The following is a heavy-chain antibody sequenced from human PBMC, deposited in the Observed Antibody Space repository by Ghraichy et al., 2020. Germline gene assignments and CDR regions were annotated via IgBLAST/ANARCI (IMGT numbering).Heavy chain of an antibody. J-gene: IGHJ4*02. CDR3: ERDTILYRSSWSGLSVEY. CDR1: GYTFTDYF. D-gene: IGHD6-13*01. V-gene: IGHV1-2*02. CDR2: INPKNGGT. Sequence: ASVKVSCKASGYTFTDYFIHWVRQAPGQGLEWMGWINPKNGGTKFAQKFQDRVTMTRDTSISTAYLDLSSLRSDDTAVYYCERDTILYRSSWSGLSVEYWGQGTLVTVSS.